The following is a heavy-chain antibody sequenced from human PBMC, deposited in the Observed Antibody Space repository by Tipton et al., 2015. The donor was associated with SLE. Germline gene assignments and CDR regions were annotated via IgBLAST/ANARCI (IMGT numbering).Heavy chain of an antibody. J-gene: IGHJ4*02. V-gene: IGHV3-49*04. CDR3: TREGLGGDYMVY. Sequence: SLRLSCIGSGFTFDDYGMSWVRQAPGKGLAWVGFIRSKDYGGTADYAASVKGRFTISRDDSKSIVYLQMNSLKVEDTAVYFCTREGLGGDYMVYWGQGTLVTVSS. D-gene: IGHD5/OR15-5a*01. CDR1: GFTFDDYG. CDR2: IRSKDYGGTA.